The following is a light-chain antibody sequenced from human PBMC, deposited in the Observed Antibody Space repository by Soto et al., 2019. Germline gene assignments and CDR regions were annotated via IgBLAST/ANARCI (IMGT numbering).Light chain of an antibody. V-gene: IGKV3-20*01. CDR1: PSVSSSY. Sequence: ESVLPQSPGTLYLSPGERATLSCMASPSVSSSYLAWYQQKHGQATRLLIYGASSRATGIPDRCSVSGSGTDFTVTISRPEPEDFAVYYCQQYGSSPITCGQGTRLEIK. CDR3: QQYGSSPIT. J-gene: IGKJ5*01. CDR2: GAS.